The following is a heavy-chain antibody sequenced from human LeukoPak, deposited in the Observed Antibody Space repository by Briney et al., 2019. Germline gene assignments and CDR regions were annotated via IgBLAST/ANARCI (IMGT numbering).Heavy chain of an antibody. Sequence: GGSLRLSCAASGFTFSTYSMNWVRQAPGKGLEWASYITSSSSTKYYADSVKGRFTISRDNAKNSLYLQMNSLRAEDTAVYYCARLRSYGYYYDGMDVWGQGTTVIVSS. V-gene: IGHV3-48*04. J-gene: IGHJ6*02. CDR3: ARLRSYGYYYDGMDV. CDR1: GFTFSTYS. CDR2: ITSSSSTK. D-gene: IGHD3-16*01.